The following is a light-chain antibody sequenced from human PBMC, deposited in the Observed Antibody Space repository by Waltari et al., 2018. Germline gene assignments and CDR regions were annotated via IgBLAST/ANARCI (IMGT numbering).Light chain of an antibody. J-gene: IGKJ2*01. CDR2: WAS. CDR3: QQFYSTPYT. Sequence: DIVMTQSPDSLAVSLGERATIHLQSSQSVFYSSNNLNYLAWYQQKPGQPPKLLIYWASTRESGVPDRFSGSGSGTDFTLTISSLQAEDVAVYYCQQFYSTPYTFGQGTKLEIK. CDR1: QSVFYSSNNLNY. V-gene: IGKV4-1*01.